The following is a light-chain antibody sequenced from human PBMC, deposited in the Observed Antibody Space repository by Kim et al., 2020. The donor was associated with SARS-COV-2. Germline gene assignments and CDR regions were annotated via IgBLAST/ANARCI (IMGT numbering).Light chain of an antibody. V-gene: IGKV3-11*01. CDR3: QQRSNWPPYS. J-gene: IGKJ2*03. CDR1: QRVSSY. Sequence: LSPGEGVSLSCRASQRVSSYLAWYQQKPGQAPRLLIYDASNRATGIPARFSGSGSGTDFTLTISSLEPEDFAVYYCQQRSNWPPYSFGQGTKLEI. CDR2: DAS.